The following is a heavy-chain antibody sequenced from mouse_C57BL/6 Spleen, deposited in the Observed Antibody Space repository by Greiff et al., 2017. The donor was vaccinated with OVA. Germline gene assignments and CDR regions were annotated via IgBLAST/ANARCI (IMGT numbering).Heavy chain of an antibody. CDR1: GFTFSSYG. CDR2: ISSGGSYT. Sequence: EVKLQQSGGDLVKPGGSLKLSCAASGFTFSSYGMSWVRQTPDQRLEWVATISSGGSYTYYPDSVKGRFTISRDNAKNTLYLQMSSLKSEDTAMYYCARYYGSTPPDWYFDVWGTGTTVTVSS. D-gene: IGHD1-1*01. CDR3: ARYYGSTPPDWYFDV. V-gene: IGHV5-6*01. J-gene: IGHJ1*03.